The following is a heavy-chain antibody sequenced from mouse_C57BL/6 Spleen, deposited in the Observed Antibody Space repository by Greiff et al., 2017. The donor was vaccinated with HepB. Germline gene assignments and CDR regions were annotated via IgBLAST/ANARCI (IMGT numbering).Heavy chain of an antibody. D-gene: IGHD4-1*01. V-gene: IGHV1-15*01. CDR1: GYTFTDYE. Sequence: QVQLQQSGAELVRPGASVTLSCKASGYTFTDYEMHWVKQTPVHGLEWIGAIDPETGGTAYNQKFKGKAILTADKSSSTAYMELRSLTSEDSAVYYCTRETGTGYFDVLGTGTTVTVSS. J-gene: IGHJ1*03. CDR3: TRETGTGYFDV. CDR2: IDPETGGT.